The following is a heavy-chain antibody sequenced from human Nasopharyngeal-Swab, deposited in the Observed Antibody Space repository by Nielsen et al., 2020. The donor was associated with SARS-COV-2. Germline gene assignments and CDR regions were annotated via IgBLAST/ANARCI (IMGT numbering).Heavy chain of an antibody. CDR3: ARGRRPSEPGIGLRAQLKYYCDY. Sequence: ASVKVSCKASGYTFNTYAITWVRQAPGQGLEWMGFIRVYTGDTHYAQNLQGRVTMTTDTSTNTAYMELRGLRSDDTAVYYCARGRRPSEPGIGLRAQLKYYCDYWGQGTLVTVSS. CDR2: IRVYTGDT. V-gene: IGHV1-18*01. D-gene: IGHD6-13*01. CDR1: GYTFNTYA. J-gene: IGHJ4*02.